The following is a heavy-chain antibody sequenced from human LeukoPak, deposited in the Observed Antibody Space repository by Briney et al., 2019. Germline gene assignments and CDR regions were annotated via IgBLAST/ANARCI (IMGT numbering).Heavy chain of an antibody. V-gene: IGHV3-66*01. D-gene: IGHD2-2*01. Sequence: GGSLRLSCAASGFTVSSNYMSWVRPAPGKGLVGVSVIYSGSSTYYADSVKGRFTITRDNSKTTLYVQMNSLRAEDASVYYCARACLGVPVPGYRGQGTLVTASP. CDR2: IYSGSST. CDR3: ARACLGVPVPGY. J-gene: IGHJ4*02. CDR1: GFTVSSNY.